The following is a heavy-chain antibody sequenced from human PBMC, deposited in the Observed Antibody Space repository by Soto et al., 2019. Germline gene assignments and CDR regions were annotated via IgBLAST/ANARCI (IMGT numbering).Heavy chain of an antibody. D-gene: IGHD3-22*01. Sequence: QITLKESGPTLVKPTQTLTLTCTFSGFSLSTSGVGVGWIRQPPGKALEWLALIYWDDDKRYSPSLKSRLTITKHTYKNQVVLTMTHMDPVDTATYYCAHRPHSSGYAQDSFDYWGQGTLVTVSS. CDR3: AHRPHSSGYAQDSFDY. CDR1: GFSLSTSGVG. V-gene: IGHV2-5*02. J-gene: IGHJ4*02. CDR2: IYWDDDK.